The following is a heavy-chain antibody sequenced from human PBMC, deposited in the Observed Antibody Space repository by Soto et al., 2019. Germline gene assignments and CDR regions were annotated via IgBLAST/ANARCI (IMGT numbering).Heavy chain of an antibody. CDR3: ARAWRAGHCSNDVCPYGVDV. CDR1: GFTFTNYA. J-gene: IGHJ6*02. V-gene: IGHV3-30-3*01. D-gene: IGHD2-8*01. CDR2: ISYDGGKK. Sequence: QGQLVESGGGVVQPERSLGLSCAASGFTFTNYAMYWVRQAPGKGLEWVTVISYDGGKKYYADSVKGRFNISRDNSKNTLYLQMNSLRPEDTAVYYCARAWRAGHCSNDVCPYGVDVWGQGTTVTVSS.